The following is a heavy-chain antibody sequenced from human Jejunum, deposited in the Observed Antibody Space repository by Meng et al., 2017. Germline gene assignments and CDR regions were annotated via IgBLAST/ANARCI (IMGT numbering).Heavy chain of an antibody. CDR2: INDSGST. CDR1: GGSISDYY. Sequence: QVKLQQGGAGLLKPSETLSFTCAVYGGSISDYYWTWIRQPPGKGLEWIGEINDSGSTNYNPSLKSRVTISVDMSKSQFYLRVSSVTAADTAVYYCARGNEYSNYGADFWGQGTLVTVSS. CDR3: ARGNEYSNYGADF. D-gene: IGHD4-11*01. J-gene: IGHJ4*02. V-gene: IGHV4-34*01.